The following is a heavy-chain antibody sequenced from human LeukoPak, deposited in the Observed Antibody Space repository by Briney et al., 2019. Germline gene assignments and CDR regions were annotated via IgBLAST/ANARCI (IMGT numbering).Heavy chain of an antibody. CDR3: ASVSGSPEYYFDY. D-gene: IGHD1-26*01. Sequence: SETLSLTCTVSGGSISSYYWSWIRQPPGKGLEWVGYIYYSGSTNYNPSLKSRVTISVDTSKNQFSLKLSSVTAADTAVYYCASVSGSPEYYFDYWGQGTLVTVSS. V-gene: IGHV4-59*01. J-gene: IGHJ4*02. CDR1: GGSISSYY. CDR2: IYYSGST.